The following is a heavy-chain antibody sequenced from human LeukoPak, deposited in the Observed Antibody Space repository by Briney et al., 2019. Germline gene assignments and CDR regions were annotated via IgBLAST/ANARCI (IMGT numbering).Heavy chain of an antibody. J-gene: IGHJ6*02. CDR3: ARYCSGGSCYFRYGMDV. CDR1: GYSFTSYW. CDR2: IYPGDSDT. V-gene: IGHV5-51*01. Sequence: GESLKISCKGSGYSFTSYWIGWVRQMPGKGLEWMGIIYPGDSDTRYSPSFQGQVTISADKSISTAYLQWSSLKASDTTMYYCARYCSGGSCYFRYGMDVWGQGTTVTVSS. D-gene: IGHD2-15*01.